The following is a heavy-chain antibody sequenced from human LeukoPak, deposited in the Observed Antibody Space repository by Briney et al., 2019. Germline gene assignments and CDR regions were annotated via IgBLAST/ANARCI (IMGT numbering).Heavy chain of an antibody. CDR2: INHSGST. CDR3: ARTVVAGTAPYYFDY. J-gene: IGHJ4*02. V-gene: IGHV4-34*01. CDR1: NYSISNGYY. D-gene: IGHD6-19*01. Sequence: SETLSLTCTVSNYSISNGYYWSWIRQPPGKGLESIGEINHSGSTNYNPSLKSRVTISVDTSKNQFSLKLSSVTAADTAVYYCARTVVAGTAPYYFDYWGQGTLVTVSS.